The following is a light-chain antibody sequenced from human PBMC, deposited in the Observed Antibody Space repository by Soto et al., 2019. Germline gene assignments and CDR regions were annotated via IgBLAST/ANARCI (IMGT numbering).Light chain of an antibody. J-gene: IGKJ2*01. Sequence: EIMLTQSPGTLSLSPRERATLSCRASQSVSSSYLAWYQQKPGQAPRLLIYGASSRATGIPDRFSGSGSGTDFTLTISRLEPEDFAVYYCQQYGSSPYTFGQGTKVDIK. V-gene: IGKV3-20*01. CDR3: QQYGSSPYT. CDR1: QSVSSSY. CDR2: GAS.